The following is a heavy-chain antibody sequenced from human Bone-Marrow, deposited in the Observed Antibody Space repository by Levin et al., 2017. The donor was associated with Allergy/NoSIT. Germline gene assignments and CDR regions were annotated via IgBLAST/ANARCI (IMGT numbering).Heavy chain of an antibody. J-gene: IGHJ2*01. Sequence: QLGESLKISCAASGFTFDDYAMHWVRQGPGKGLEWVSGISWNSNNIVYADAVKGRFTISRDNAKNSLYLQMNNLRTEDTALYYCSKGSTVVIGTENWYFDLWGRGTLVTVSS. CDR1: GFTFDDYA. CDR2: ISWNSNNI. CDR3: SKGSTVVIGTENWYFDL. V-gene: IGHV3-9*01. D-gene: IGHD4-23*01.